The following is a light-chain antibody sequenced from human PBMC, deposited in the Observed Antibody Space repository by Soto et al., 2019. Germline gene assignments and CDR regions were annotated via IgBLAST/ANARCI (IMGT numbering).Light chain of an antibody. CDR2: GNK. Sequence: QSVLTQPPSVSGAPGQTVTISCIGSGTNFGAGFDVHWYQQLPGTAPKLLIYGNKSRPSGVPDRFSGSKSGTSASLTITGLQAEDEADYYCKSYDASLRGSGVFGTGTKVTVL. J-gene: IGLJ1*01. V-gene: IGLV1-40*01. CDR1: GTNFGAGFD. CDR3: KSYDASLRGSGV.